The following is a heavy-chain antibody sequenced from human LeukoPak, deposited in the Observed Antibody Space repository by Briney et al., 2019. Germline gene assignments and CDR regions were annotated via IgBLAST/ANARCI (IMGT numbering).Heavy chain of an antibody. CDR3: ARVGWLRYIDY. J-gene: IGHJ4*02. CDR1: GYTFTSYA. CDR2: TNAGNGNT. D-gene: IGHD5-12*01. Sequence: ASVKVSCKASGYTFTSYAMHWVRQAPGQRLEWMGWTNAGNGNTKYSQKFQGRVTITRDTSASTVYMELSSLRSEDTAVYYCARVGWLRYIDYWGQGTLVTVSS. V-gene: IGHV1-3*01.